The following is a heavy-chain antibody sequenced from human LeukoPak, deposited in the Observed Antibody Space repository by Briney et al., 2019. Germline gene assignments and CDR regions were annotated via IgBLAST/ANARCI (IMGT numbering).Heavy chain of an antibody. J-gene: IGHJ5*02. CDR1: GFTFSNYW. CDR3: ARVLLGSWDWFDP. Sequence: PAGGALRLSCAASGFTFSNYWMHWVRQAPGKGLVWVSRIKSDGSRTDYADSVKGRFTISRDNAKNTLYLQMNSLRAEDTAVYYCARVLLGSWDWFDPWGQGTLVTVSS. V-gene: IGHV3-74*01. D-gene: IGHD3-10*01. CDR2: IKSDGSRT.